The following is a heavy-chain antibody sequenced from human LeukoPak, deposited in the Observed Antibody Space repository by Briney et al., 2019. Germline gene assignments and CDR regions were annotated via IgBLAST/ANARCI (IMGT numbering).Heavy chain of an antibody. Sequence: SVKVSCKASAGTFSSYAISWVRQAPGQGLEWMGGIIPIFDTANYAQKFQGRVTITADDSTSTAFMELSSLRSEDTAVYYCARGISNVGATTHDYWGQGTLVTVSS. D-gene: IGHD1-26*01. CDR3: ARGISNVGATTHDY. J-gene: IGHJ4*02. CDR2: IIPIFDTA. CDR1: AGTFSSYA. V-gene: IGHV1-69*13.